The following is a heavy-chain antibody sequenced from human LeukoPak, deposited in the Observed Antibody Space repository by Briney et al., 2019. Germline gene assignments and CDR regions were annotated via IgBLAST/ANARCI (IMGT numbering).Heavy chain of an antibody. Sequence: ASVKVSCKASGGTFSSYAISWVRQAPGQGLEWMGGIIPIFGTANYAQKFQGGVTITADESTSTAYMELSSLRSEDTAVYYCARDSPYSNYGGYWGQGTLVTVSS. CDR1: GGTFSSYA. CDR2: IIPIFGTA. J-gene: IGHJ4*02. CDR3: ARDSPYSNYGGY. V-gene: IGHV1-69*01. D-gene: IGHD4-11*01.